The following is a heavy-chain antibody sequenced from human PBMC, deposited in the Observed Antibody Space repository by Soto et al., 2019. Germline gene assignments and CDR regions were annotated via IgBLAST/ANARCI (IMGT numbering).Heavy chain of an antibody. V-gene: IGHV3-23*01. CDR3: AKDPKGYYDSSGYDENDY. CDR2: ISGSGGST. CDR1: GFTFSSYA. D-gene: IGHD3-22*01. Sequence: GGSLRLSCAASGFTFSSYAMSWVRQAPGKGLEWVSAISGSGGSTYYADSVKGRFTISRDNSKNTLYLQMNSLRAEDTAVYYCAKDPKGYYDSSGYDENDYWGQGTLVTVSS. J-gene: IGHJ4*02.